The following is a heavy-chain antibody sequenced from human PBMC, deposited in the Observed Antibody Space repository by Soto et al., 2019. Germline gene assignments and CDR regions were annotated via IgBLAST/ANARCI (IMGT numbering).Heavy chain of an antibody. Sequence: QVQLVESGGGVVKPSGSLRIACAASGFTFSDYYMSWVRQAPGKGLEWVSYISSSGNTIYYADSVKGRFTISRDNAKNSAYLQMNSLRAEDTALYFCAKMSSENYYDPVFSWGQGTLVTVSS. J-gene: IGHJ5*02. CDR3: AKMSSENYYDPVFS. V-gene: IGHV3-11*01. CDR1: GFTFSDYY. CDR2: ISSSGNTI. D-gene: IGHD3-22*01.